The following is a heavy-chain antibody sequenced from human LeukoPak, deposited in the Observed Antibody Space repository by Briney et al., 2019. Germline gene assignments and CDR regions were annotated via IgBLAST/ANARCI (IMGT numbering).Heavy chain of an antibody. J-gene: IGHJ4*02. CDR1: GSTFSSYW. CDR3: ARRYYFDY. CDR2: INQDGRET. V-gene: IGHV3-7*01. Sequence: GGSLRLSCAASGSTFSSYWMSWVRQAPGRGLEWVANINQDGRETDYLDSVKGRFTISRDNAKNSVYLQMNSLRVEDTAVYYCARRYYFDYWGQGTLVTVSS.